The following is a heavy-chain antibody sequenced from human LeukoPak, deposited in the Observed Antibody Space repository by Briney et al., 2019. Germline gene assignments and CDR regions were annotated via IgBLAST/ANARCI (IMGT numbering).Heavy chain of an antibody. D-gene: IGHD3-10*01. V-gene: IGHV4-61*02. J-gene: IGHJ4*02. CDR2: IYTSGST. CDR1: GGSISSGSYY. CDR3: ARWAYYGSGSYYNPSDY. Sequence: PSQTLSLTCTVSGGSISSGSYYWSWIRQPAGKGLEWIGRIYTSGSTNYNPSLKSRVTISVDTSKNQFSLKLSPVTAADTAVYYCARWAYYGSGSYYNPSDYWRQGTLVTVSS.